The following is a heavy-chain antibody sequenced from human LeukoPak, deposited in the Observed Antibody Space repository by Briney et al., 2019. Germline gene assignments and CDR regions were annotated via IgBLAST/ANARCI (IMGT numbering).Heavy chain of an antibody. D-gene: IGHD1-14*01. CDR2: IGPYNGNT. CDR3: ARVQNPPVAFDI. Sequence: ASVKVSCKASGGTFSSYALSWMRQAPGQGLEWMGWIGPYNGNTNYAQKFQGRVTMTADTSTTTAYMELRSLRSDDTAVYYCARVQNPPVAFDIWGQGTMVTVSS. CDR1: GGTFSSYA. V-gene: IGHV1-18*01. J-gene: IGHJ3*02.